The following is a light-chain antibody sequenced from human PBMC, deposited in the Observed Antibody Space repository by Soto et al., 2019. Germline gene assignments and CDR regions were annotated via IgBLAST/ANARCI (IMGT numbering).Light chain of an antibody. CDR3: QQYGRLPLS. J-gene: IGKJ4*01. CDR2: GAS. CDR1: QSLTNSF. Sequence: EILLTQSPGTLSLSPGDRATLSCRSSQSLTNSFLAWYQQRPGQTPRLLIYGASIRATDIPDRFSGSASGTDVTLTISRLEPEDFVVYFCQQYGRLPLSFGGGTKVEIK. V-gene: IGKV3-20*01.